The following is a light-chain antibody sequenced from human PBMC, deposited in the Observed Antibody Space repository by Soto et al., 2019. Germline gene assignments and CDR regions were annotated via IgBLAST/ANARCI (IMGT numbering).Light chain of an antibody. J-gene: IGKJ1*01. Sequence: DIQMTQSPSSLSASVGDRVTVTCRASQSINTYLNWYQQKPGKAPKLLIYAASSLQSGVPSRFSGSGSGTDFTLTISSLQPEDVATYYCQQPYYTPWTFGQGTKVEIK. CDR1: QSINTY. V-gene: IGKV1-39*01. CDR2: AAS. CDR3: QQPYYTPWT.